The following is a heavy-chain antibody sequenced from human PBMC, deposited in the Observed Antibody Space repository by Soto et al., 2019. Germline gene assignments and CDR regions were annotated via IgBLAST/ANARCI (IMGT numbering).Heavy chain of an antibody. J-gene: IGHJ6*02. CDR2: ISYDGSNK. CDR3: AKELDIAVAGVYGMDV. CDR1: GFTFRSYG. V-gene: IGHV3-30*18. D-gene: IGHD6-19*01. Sequence: GGSLRLFFATLGFTFRSYGMYRVRQAPGKGLEWVAVISYDGSNKYYADSVKGRFTISRDNSKNTLYLQMNSLRAEDTAVYYCAKELDIAVAGVYGMDVWGQGT.